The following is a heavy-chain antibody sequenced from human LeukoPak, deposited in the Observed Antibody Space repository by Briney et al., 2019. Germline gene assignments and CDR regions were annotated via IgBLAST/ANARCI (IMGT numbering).Heavy chain of an antibody. V-gene: IGHV3-23*01. J-gene: IGHJ6*03. CDR1: GFTFSSYA. D-gene: IGHD6-6*01. CDR3: AKGAARPSSTESRQPVYYYYMDV. Sequence: PGGSLRLSCAASGFTFSSYAMSWVRQAPGKGLEWVSAISGSGGSTYYADSVKGRFTISRDNSKNTLYLQMNSLRAEDTAVYYCAKGAARPSSTESRQPVYYYYMDVWGKGTTVTVSS. CDR2: ISGSGGST.